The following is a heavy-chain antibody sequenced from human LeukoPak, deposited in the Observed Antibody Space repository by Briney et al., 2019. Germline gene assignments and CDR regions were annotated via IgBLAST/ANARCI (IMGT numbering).Heavy chain of an antibody. Sequence: PGGSLRLSCAASGFSFSSSWMSWVRQAPGKGLEWVAHINQDGSENDYVDSVKGRFTISRDNAKNSLYLQMNSLRAEDTAVYYCVRDWVYSSSWSLPNFDYWGQGTLVTVSS. J-gene: IGHJ4*02. CDR1: GFSFSSSW. V-gene: IGHV3-7*01. CDR2: INQDGSEN. CDR3: VRDWVYSSSWSLPNFDY. D-gene: IGHD6-13*01.